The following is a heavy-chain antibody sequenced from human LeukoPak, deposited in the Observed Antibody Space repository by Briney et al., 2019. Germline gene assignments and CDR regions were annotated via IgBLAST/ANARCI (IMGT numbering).Heavy chain of an antibody. D-gene: IGHD6-13*01. V-gene: IGHV4-39*01. J-gene: IGHJ4*02. CDR2: IYYSGNT. CDR3: GRVIAAAGKYFDY. Sequence: SETLSLTCTVSGDSISRTTYYWGWIRQPPGKGLEWIGSIYYSGNTYYNPSFKSRVTMSVDTSNNQFSLKLNSVTAADTAVYYCGRVIAAAGKYFDYWGQGTLVTVSS. CDR1: GDSISRTTYY.